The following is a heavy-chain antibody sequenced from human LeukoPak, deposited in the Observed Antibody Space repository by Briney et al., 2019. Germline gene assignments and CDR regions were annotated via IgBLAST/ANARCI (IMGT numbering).Heavy chain of an antibody. CDR1: GGTFSSYA. D-gene: IGHD3-10*01. CDR3: ARERGALTTKSMDV. Sequence: SVKVSCKASGGTFSSYAISWVRQAPGQGLEWMGGIIPIFGTANYAQKFQGRVTITADESTSTAYMELSSLRSEDTAVYYCARERGALTTKSMDVWGQGTTVTVSS. CDR2: IIPIFGTA. J-gene: IGHJ6*02. V-gene: IGHV1-69*13.